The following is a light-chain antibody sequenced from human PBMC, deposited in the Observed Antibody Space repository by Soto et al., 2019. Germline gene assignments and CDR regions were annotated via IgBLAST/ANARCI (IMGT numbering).Light chain of an antibody. V-gene: IGLV2-14*01. CDR2: DVS. CDR3: FSYSTSRARI. CDR1: RSDVGGYND. Sequence: QSALTQPASVSGSPGQSITISCTGTRSDVGGYNDVSWYKQRPGKAPKLVIYDVSHRPSGVSNRFFGSKSGNTASLIISGLQAEDEADYYCFSYSTSRARIFGGGTKLTVL. J-gene: IGLJ2*01.